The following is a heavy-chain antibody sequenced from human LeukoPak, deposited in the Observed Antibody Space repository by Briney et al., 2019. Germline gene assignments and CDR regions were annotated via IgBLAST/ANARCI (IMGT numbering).Heavy chain of an antibody. J-gene: IGHJ4*02. D-gene: IGHD3-10*01. CDR2: ISSSGSTI. CDR1: GFTFSSYN. Sequence: GGSLRLSCAASGFTFSSYNMNWVRQAPGKGLEWVSDISSSGSTIYFADSVKGRFTTSRDNAKNSLYLQMNSLRDEDTAVYYCARLEYYYVSGNYYKLFDYWGQGTLVTVCS. V-gene: IGHV3-48*02. CDR3: ARLEYYYVSGNYYKLFDY.